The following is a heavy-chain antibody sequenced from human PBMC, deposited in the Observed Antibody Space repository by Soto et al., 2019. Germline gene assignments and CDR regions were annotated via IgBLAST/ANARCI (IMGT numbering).Heavy chain of an antibody. Sequence: EVQLAESGGGMVQPGGSLRLSCVASGFTFSSYDMHWVRQAPGKGLEYVSSISSNGGTTYYGNSVKGRFTISRDNFKNTLYLQMGSLRAEGMAVYYCVRRVSGNYDYWGQGTLVTVSS. J-gene: IGHJ4*02. V-gene: IGHV3-64*01. D-gene: IGHD1-7*01. CDR2: ISSNGGTT. CDR1: GFTFSSYD. CDR3: VRRVSGNYDY.